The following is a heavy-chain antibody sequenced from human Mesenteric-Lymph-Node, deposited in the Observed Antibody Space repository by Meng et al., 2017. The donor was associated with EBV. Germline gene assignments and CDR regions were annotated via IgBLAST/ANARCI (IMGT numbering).Heavy chain of an antibody. D-gene: IGHD5-12*01. Sequence: QLQLQESGSGLVKPSQTLSPTCAVSGGSINSGDYSWSWIRQAPGKGLEWIGYIHYIGSTYYNASLKSRLTISLDTANNQFSLQLRSVTAADTAIYYCARGFGSGYDLAFESWGQGTLVTVSS. CDR1: GGSINSGDYS. J-gene: IGHJ4*02. V-gene: IGHV4-30-2*05. CDR2: IHYIGST. CDR3: ARGFGSGYDLAFES.